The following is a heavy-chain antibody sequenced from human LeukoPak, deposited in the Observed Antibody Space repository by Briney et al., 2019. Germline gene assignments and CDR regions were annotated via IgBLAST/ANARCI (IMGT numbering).Heavy chain of an antibody. D-gene: IGHD6-19*01. V-gene: IGHV4-39*01. CDR3: ARHRAVAGGDNWFDP. CDR1: GGSISSSSYY. Sequence: SETLSLTCTVSGGSISSSSYYWGWIRQPPGKGLEWIGSTYYSGSTYYNPSLKSRVTISVDTSKNQFSLKLSSVTAADTAVYYCARHRAVAGGDNWFDPWGQGTLVTVSS. CDR2: TYYSGST. J-gene: IGHJ5*02.